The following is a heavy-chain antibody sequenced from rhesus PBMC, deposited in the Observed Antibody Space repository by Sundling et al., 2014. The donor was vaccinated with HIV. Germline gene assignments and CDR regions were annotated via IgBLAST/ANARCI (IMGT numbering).Heavy chain of an antibody. CDR1: GAPVNTNW. Sequence: QVQLQESGPGLVKPSETLSLTCAVSGAPVNTNWWSWIRQPPGKGLEWIGEINGYSGITNYSPSLKSRVTVSRDTSKNQFSLNLRSVTAADTAVYYCAISPIYCSGGVCFKTGYNKLHVWGPGVLVTVSS. D-gene: IGHD2-39*02. CDR3: AISPIYCSGGVCFKTGYNKLHV. CDR2: INGYSGIT. V-gene: IGHV4-80*01. J-gene: IGHJ5-1*01.